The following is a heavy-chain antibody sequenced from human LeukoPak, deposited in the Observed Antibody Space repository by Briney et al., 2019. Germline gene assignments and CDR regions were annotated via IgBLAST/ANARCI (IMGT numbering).Heavy chain of an antibody. CDR3: ARISDGYNYVRTQLDY. V-gene: IGHV1-69*01. J-gene: IGHJ4*02. CDR2: IIPIFGTA. Sequence: SVKVSCKASGGTFSSYAISWVRQAPGQGLEWMGGIIPIFGTANYAQKFQGIVTITADESTSTAYMELSSLRSEDTAVYYCARISDGYNYVRTQLDYWGQGTLVTFPS. CDR1: GGTFSSYA. D-gene: IGHD5-24*01.